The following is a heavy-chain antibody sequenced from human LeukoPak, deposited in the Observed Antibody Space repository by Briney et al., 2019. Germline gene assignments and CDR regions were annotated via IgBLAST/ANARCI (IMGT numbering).Heavy chain of an antibody. V-gene: IGHV4-38-2*02. CDR2: IYHSGST. CDR1: GYSISSGYY. CDR3: ARDREKRAFDI. J-gene: IGHJ3*02. Sequence: SETLSLTCTVSGYSISSGYYWGWIRQPPGKGLEWIGSIYHSGSTNYNPSLKSRVTMSVDTSKNQFSLKLSSVTAADTAVYYCARDREKRAFDIWGQGTMVTVSS.